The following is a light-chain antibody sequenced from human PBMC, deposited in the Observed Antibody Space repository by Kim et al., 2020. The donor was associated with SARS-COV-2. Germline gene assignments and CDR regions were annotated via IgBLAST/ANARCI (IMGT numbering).Light chain of an antibody. CDR3: SSYASSDTGV. CDR1: SSDVGTCNY. CDR2: KVS. Sequence: GQSITISCTGTSSDVGTCNYVYWYKQHPREVPKRIIFKVSNRPSGVSNRFSGSKSGNQTSLTISGLQAEEGADYYCSSYASSDTGVFGGGTQLTVL. V-gene: IGLV2-14*01. J-gene: IGLJ2*01.